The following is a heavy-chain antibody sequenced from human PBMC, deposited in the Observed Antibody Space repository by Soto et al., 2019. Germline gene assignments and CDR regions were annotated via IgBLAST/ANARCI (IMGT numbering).Heavy chain of an antibody. Sequence: SGPLSITCAVYGGSFSGYYWSWLRQPPGKGLEWIGEINHSGSPNYNPSLKSRVTISVDTSKNQFSLKMTSVTAADTAVYYCATANWSHHYFDPWGQGTLVTVSS. V-gene: IGHV4-34*01. D-gene: IGHD1-1*01. J-gene: IGHJ5*02. CDR1: GGSFSGYY. CDR2: INHSGSP. CDR3: ATANWSHHYFDP.